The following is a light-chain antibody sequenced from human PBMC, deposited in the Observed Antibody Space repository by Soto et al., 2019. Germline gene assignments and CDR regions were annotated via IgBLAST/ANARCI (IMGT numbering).Light chain of an antibody. CDR2: AAS. CDR1: QGIRND. V-gene: IGKV1-6*01. CDR3: QQRSKWPWT. J-gene: IGKJ1*01. Sequence: AIQMTQSPSSLSASVGDRVTITCRASQGIRNDLGWYQQKPGKAPKLLIYAASSLQSGVPSRFSGSGSGTDFTLNISRLEPEDFAVSYCQQRSKWPWTLGQGTKVDIK.